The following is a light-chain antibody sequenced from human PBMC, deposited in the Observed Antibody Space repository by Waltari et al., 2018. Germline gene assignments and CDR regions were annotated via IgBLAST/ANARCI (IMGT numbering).Light chain of an antibody. V-gene: IGLV2-8*01. J-gene: IGLJ1*01. CDR3: SSYADNTIFV. CDR1: SSDVGAYNH. CDR2: EVN. Sequence: QSALTQPPSASGSPGQSVTISCTGTSSDVGAYNHVSWHQQHPGKAPKLMIYEVNKRPSGVSDRFSGSKSGNTASLTVSGLQAEDEADYYCSSYADNTIFVFGTGTKVTVL.